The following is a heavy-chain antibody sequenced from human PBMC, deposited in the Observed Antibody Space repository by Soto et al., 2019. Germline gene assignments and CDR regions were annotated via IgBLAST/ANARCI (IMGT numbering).Heavy chain of an antibody. V-gene: IGHV4-31*03. J-gene: IGHJ5*02. CDR1: GGSISSGGYY. CDR2: IYYSGST. CDR3: AFLCGGDCYYKDT. Sequence: QVQLQESGPGLVKPSQTLSLTCTVSGGSISSGGYYWSWIRQHPGKGLEWIGYIYYSGSTYYNPSLKSRVTISVDTSKNQFSLKLSSVTAADTTVYYCAFLCGGDCYYKDTWGQGTLVTVSS. D-gene: IGHD2-21*02.